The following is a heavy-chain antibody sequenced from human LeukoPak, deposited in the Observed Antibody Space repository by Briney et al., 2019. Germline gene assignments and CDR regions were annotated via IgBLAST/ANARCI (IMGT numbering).Heavy chain of an antibody. Sequence: ASVKVSCKASGYTFTGYYMHWVRQAPGQGLEWMGWINPNSGGTNYAQKFQGRVTMTRDTSISTAYMELSRLRSDDTAVYYCARDYYDNSGYYDYCGQGTLVTVSS. CDR2: INPNSGGT. V-gene: IGHV1-2*02. J-gene: IGHJ4*02. CDR1: GYTFTGYY. D-gene: IGHD3-22*01. CDR3: ARDYYDNSGYYDY.